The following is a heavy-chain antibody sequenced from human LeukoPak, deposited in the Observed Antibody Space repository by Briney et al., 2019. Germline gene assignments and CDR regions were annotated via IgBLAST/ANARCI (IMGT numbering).Heavy chain of an antibody. CDR3: ARIGDYRMFDY. CDR2: IYHSGST. D-gene: IGHD4-17*01. V-gene: IGHV4-38-2*02. CDR1: GYSISSGYY. Sequence: SETLSLTCTVSGYSISSGYYWGWIRQPPGKGLEWIGSIYHSGSTYYNPSLKSRVTISVDTSKNQFSLKLSSVTAADTAVYYCARIGDYRMFDYWGQGTLVTVSS. J-gene: IGHJ4*02.